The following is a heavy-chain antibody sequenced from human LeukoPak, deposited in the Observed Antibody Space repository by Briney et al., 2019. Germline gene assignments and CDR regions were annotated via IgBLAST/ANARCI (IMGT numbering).Heavy chain of an antibody. D-gene: IGHD2-2*01. CDR3: ARDYCRSPTCLDY. J-gene: IGHJ4*02. Sequence: GGSLRLSRAASGSTFSNYGMHWVRQAPGKGLEWVAGIQYDGSKTYYGDSVEGRFTISRDNSKNTLYLQTNSLRVEDTAVYYCARDYCRSPTCLDYWGQGTLATASS. CDR1: GSTFSNYG. V-gene: IGHV3-33*01. CDR2: IQYDGSKT.